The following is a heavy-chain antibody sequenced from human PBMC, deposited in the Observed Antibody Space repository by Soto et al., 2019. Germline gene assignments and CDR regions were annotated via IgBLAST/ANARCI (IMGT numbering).Heavy chain of an antibody. CDR3: AKDRSLGGSYYYYGMDV. D-gene: IGHD5-12*01. CDR1: GFSNYG. Sequence: GSLRLSCAASGFSNYGMHWVRQTPGKGLESVAVISYDGSSEYYADSVKGRFTISRDNSKKTLYLQINSLRAEDTAVYYCAKDRSLGGSYYYYGMDVWGQGTTVTVSS. J-gene: IGHJ6*02. CDR2: ISYDGSSE. V-gene: IGHV3-30*18.